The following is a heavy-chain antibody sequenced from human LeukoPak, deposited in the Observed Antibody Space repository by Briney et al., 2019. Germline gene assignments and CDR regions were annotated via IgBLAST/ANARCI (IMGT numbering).Heavy chain of an antibody. V-gene: IGHV3-74*01. CDR1: GFTFSSYW. CDR3: ARASRIVATMRNWFDP. D-gene: IGHD5-12*01. J-gene: IGHJ5*02. Sequence: PGGSLRLSCAASGFTFSSYWMRWVRQAPGKGLVWVSRINSDGTSATYADSVKGRFTISRDNAKNTLYLQMNSLRAEDTAVYYCARASRIVATMRNWFDPWGQGTLVTVSS. CDR2: INSDGTSA.